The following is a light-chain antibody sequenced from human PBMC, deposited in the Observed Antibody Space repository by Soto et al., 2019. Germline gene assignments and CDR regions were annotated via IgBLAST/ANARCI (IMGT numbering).Light chain of an antibody. J-gene: IGLJ1*01. CDR3: CSSGGSPTYV. Sequence: SVLTQPPSGSGSPGQSITISCTGTSSNVGSYKLVSWYQQHPGKAPKLMIFEVNKRPSGVSNRFSGSKSGNTAYLTISGLKVEDEADYYCCSSGGSPTYVFGTGTKVTVL. CDR1: SSNVGSYKL. CDR2: EVN. V-gene: IGLV2-23*02.